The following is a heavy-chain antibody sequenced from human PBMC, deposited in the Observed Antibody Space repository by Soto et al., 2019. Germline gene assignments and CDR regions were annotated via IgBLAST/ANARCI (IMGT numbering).Heavy chain of an antibody. V-gene: IGHV1-18*01. CDR3: ARTLRDCSGGSCYYYYYGMDV. CDR1: GYTFTSYG. Sequence: ASVKVSFKASGYTFTSYGISWVRQAPGQGLEWMGWISAYNGNTNYAQKLQGRVTMTTDTSTSTAYMELRSLRSDDTAVYYCARTLRDCSGGSCYYYYYGMDVWGQGTTVTVSS. D-gene: IGHD2-15*01. CDR2: ISAYNGNT. J-gene: IGHJ6*02.